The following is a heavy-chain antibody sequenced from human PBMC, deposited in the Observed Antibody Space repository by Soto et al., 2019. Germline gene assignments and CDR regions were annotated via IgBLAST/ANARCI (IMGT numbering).Heavy chain of an antibody. CDR1: GFTFSSYG. V-gene: IGHV3-30*18. Sequence: SLRLSCVASGFTFSSYGIHWVRQAPGKGLEWVAVISSDGNTKYYADSVQGRFTISRDNSKNTLYLQMDSLRPEDTAVYYCAKEVAVAGDFDYWGHGTLVTVSS. J-gene: IGHJ4*01. CDR2: ISSDGNTK. D-gene: IGHD6-19*01. CDR3: AKEVAVAGDFDY.